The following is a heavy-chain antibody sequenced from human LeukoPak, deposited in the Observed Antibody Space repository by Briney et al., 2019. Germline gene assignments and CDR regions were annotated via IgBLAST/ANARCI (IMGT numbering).Heavy chain of an antibody. Sequence: WGSLSLSCTVSGFTVSSNSMSWVRQAPGKGLEWVSFIYSGTIHYSDSVKGRFTISRDNSKNTLYLQMNSLRAEDTAVYYCAKARAQLPYYFDYWGQGTLVTVSS. J-gene: IGHJ4*02. CDR2: IYSGTI. D-gene: IGHD1-1*01. CDR3: AKARAQLPYYFDY. CDR1: GFTVSSNS. V-gene: IGHV3-53*01.